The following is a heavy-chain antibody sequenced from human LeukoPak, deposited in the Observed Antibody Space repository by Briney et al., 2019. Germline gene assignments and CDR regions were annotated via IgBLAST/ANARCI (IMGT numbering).Heavy chain of an antibody. Sequence: GGSLRLSCAASGLAVSSDYMSWVRQAPGKGLEWVSVIYSGGRTYYADSVKGRFTISRDNSKNTLLLQMNSLRAEDTAVYYCARGMISISQPLYFDYWGQGTLVTVSS. CDR1: GLAVSSDY. J-gene: IGHJ4*02. V-gene: IGHV3-53*01. CDR2: IYSGGRT. D-gene: IGHD3-9*01. CDR3: ARGMISISQPLYFDY.